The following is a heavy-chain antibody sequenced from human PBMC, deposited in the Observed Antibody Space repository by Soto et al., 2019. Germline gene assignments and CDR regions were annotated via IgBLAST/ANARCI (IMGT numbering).Heavy chain of an antibody. Sequence: EVQLVESGGGLIKPGGSLRLSCAASGFTFSDPYMDWVRQAPGKGLAWVGRTRNKANCYTTEFAASVKGRFTISRDDSKSSLYLQMNTLKTEDTAVYYCARVALGSCGGTSYRRFFDLWGRGTLVTVSS. CDR1: GFTFSDPY. CDR2: TRNKANCYTT. CDR3: ARVALGSCGGTSYRRFFDL. J-gene: IGHJ2*01. V-gene: IGHV3-72*01. D-gene: IGHD2-2*01.